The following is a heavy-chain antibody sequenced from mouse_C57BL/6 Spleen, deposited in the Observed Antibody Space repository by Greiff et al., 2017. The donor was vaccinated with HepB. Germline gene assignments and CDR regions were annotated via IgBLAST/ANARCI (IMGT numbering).Heavy chain of an antibody. J-gene: IGHJ4*01. Sequence: QVHVKQSGAELVRPGASVKMSCKASGYTFTSYTMHWVKQRPGQGLEWIGYINPSSGYTKYNQKFKDKATLTADKSSSTAYMQLSSLTSEDSAVYYCARSGVNAMDYWGQGTSVTVSS. CDR2: INPSSGYT. CDR1: GYTFTSYT. CDR3: ARSGVNAMDY. V-gene: IGHV1-4*01. D-gene: IGHD2-1*01.